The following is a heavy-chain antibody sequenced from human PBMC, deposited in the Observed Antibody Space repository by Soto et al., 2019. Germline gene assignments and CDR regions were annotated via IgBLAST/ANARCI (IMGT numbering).Heavy chain of an antibody. CDR3: ARDAPKYCSGGSCYPPPCLFDY. CDR2: ISSSSSYI. D-gene: IGHD2-15*01. CDR1: GFTFSSYS. V-gene: IGHV3-21*01. Sequence: EVQLVESGGGLVKPGGSLRLSCAASGFTFSSYSMNWVRQAPGKGLEWVSSISSSSSYIYYADSVKGRFTISRDNAKNALYLQMNSLRAEDTAVYYCARDAPKYCSGGSCYPPPCLFDYWGQGTLVTVSS. J-gene: IGHJ4*02.